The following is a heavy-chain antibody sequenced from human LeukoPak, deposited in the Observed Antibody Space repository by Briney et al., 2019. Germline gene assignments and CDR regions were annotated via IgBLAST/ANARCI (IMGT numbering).Heavy chain of an antibody. CDR3: VRVTHSSYSYGYGHDDY. D-gene: IGHD5-18*01. V-gene: IGHV3-33*01. Sequence: PGGSLRLSCAASGFTFSSYGMHWVRQAPGKGLEWVAVIWYDGSNKYYADSVKGRFTISRDNSKNTLYLQMNSLRAEDTAVYYCVRVTHSSYSYGYGHDDYWGQGTLVTISS. CDR1: GFTFSSYG. CDR2: IWYDGSNK. J-gene: IGHJ4*02.